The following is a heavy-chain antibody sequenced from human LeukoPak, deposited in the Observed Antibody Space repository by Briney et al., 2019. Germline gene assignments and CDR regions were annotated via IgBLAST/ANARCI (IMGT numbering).Heavy chain of an antibody. D-gene: IGHD6-13*01. Sequence: SETLSLTCTVSGGSISSRSYCWGWIREPPGKGLEWIGSIYYSGSTYYNPSLKSRVTISVDTSKNQVSLKLSSVTAADTAVYYCARDPDSSSWYSGNWFDPWGQGTLVTVSS. J-gene: IGHJ5*02. CDR2: IYYSGST. CDR3: ARDPDSSSWYSGNWFDP. CDR1: GGSISSRSYC. V-gene: IGHV4-39*07.